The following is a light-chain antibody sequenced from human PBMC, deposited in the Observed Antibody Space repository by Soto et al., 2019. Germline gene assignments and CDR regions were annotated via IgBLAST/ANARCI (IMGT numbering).Light chain of an antibody. V-gene: IGLV4-69*02. CDR2: VDSDGSH. Sequence: QSVLTQSPSASASLGASFKLTCTLSSGHSSYGIAWHQQQPEKGPRYLMKVDSDGSHSKGDGIPDRFSGSSSGAERYLTISSLQSEDEADYYCQTWGTGVHVVFGGVTKLTVL. CDR1: SGHSSYG. CDR3: QTWGTGVHVV. J-gene: IGLJ2*01.